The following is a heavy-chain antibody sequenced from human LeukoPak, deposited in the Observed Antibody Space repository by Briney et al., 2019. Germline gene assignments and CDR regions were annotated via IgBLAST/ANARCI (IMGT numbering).Heavy chain of an antibody. D-gene: IGHD3-22*01. Sequence: ASVKVSCKACGYTFTSYDMHWVRQAPGQGLEWMGVINPSDDRTYYAQKFQGRVTMTRDTSTSTVYMEMSSLRSEDSAVFYCARGGDSGDYWGQGTLVTVSS. CDR2: INPSDDRT. J-gene: IGHJ4*02. V-gene: IGHV1-46*01. CDR1: GYTFTSYD. CDR3: ARGGDSGDY.